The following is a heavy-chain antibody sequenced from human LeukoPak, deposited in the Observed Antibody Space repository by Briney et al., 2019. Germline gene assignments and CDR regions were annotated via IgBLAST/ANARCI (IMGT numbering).Heavy chain of an antibody. D-gene: IGHD5-24*01. CDR3: ARDLRRWLPSPQAFDI. CDR2: IKHNSGGT. J-gene: IGHJ4*02. V-gene: IGHV1-2*02. Sequence: ASVKVSCKASGYTFTGYYMHWVRQAPGQGLEWMGWIKHNSGGTNYAQKFQGRVTMTRDTSISTAYMELSRLTSDDTAVYYCARDLRRWLPSPQAFDIWGQGTLVTVSS. CDR1: GYTFTGYY.